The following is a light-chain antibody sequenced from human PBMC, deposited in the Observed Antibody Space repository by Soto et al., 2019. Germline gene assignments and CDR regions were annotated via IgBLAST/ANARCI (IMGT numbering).Light chain of an antibody. Sequence: QSVLTQPPSASGTPGQRVSISCSGSGSNIGSNYVYWYQQRPGTAPKLLIYRNNQRPSGVPDRFSGSKSGTSASLAISGLRSEDEADYYCAAGDDSLSGVVFGGGTKLTVL. CDR1: GSNIGSNY. V-gene: IGLV1-47*01. CDR2: RNN. J-gene: IGLJ2*01. CDR3: AAGDDSLSGVV.